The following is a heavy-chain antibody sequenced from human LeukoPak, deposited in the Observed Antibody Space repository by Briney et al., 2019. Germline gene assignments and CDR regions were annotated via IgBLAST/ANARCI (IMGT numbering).Heavy chain of an antibody. CDR3: ARSPRLQLGGSYY. D-gene: IGHD5-24*01. V-gene: IGHV1-2*02. CDR1: GYTFTGYY. CDR2: INPNSGGT. J-gene: IGHJ4*02. Sequence: GASVKVSCKASGYTFTGYYMHWVRQAPGQGLEWMGWINPNSGGTNYAQKFQGRVTMTRDASISTAYMELSRLRSDDTAVYYCARSPRLQLGGSYYWGQGTLVTVSS.